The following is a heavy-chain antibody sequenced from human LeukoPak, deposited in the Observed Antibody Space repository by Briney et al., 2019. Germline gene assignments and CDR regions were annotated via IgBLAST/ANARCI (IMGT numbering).Heavy chain of an antibody. Sequence: ASVKVSCKASGYTLTGYYMHWVRQAPGQGLEWMGWINPDRGGTKYAQKFQGRVTMTRDTSISTAYMELSRLRSDDTAVYYCARGSSSSWYKYFFDYWGQGTPVTVSS. D-gene: IGHD6-13*01. CDR3: ARGSSSSWYKYFFDY. J-gene: IGHJ4*02. V-gene: IGHV1-2*02. CDR1: GYTLTGYY. CDR2: INPDRGGT.